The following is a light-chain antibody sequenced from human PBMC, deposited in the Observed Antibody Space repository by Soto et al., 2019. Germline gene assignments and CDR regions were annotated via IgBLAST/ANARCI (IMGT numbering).Light chain of an antibody. J-gene: IGKJ2*01. CDR3: LHYYTSPYS. V-gene: IGKV3-20*01. CDR2: GAS. Sequence: PGDSATVSCRASQSVSSSYLAWYQHKPGQAPRLLIYGASSRASGIPDRFSGSGSGTDFTLTISRLEPEDFAVYYCLHYYTSPYSFGQGTKLEIK. CDR1: QSVSSSY.